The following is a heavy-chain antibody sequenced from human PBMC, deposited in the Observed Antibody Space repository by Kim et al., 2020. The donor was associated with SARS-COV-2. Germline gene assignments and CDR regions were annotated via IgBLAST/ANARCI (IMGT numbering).Heavy chain of an antibody. Sequence: GGSLRLSCVASGFTFSNFWMSWVRQAPGKGLEWVGNIKQDGSETYYVDSVEGRFTISRDNAQNSLFLQRNYLRGDDTAVYYCVRDENVLMWFGELDYWGQGTLVSVSS. D-gene: IGHD3-10*01. CDR3: VRDENVLMWFGELDY. V-gene: IGHV3-7*05. J-gene: IGHJ4*02. CDR1: GFTFSNFW. CDR2: IKQDGSET.